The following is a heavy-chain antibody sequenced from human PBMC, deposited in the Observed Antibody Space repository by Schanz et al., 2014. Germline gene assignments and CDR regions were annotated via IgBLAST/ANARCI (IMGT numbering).Heavy chain of an antibody. Sequence: QVQLVESGGGVVRPGRSLRLSCAASGFTFNNYGMHWVRQAPGKGLEWVAVIWDDGTDRYYADSVKGRFTISRDNSKNTLYLQMNSLRAEDTAVYYCAKGSMAARPLLPTDYYVYGTDIWGQGTTVTVSS. D-gene: IGHD6-6*01. J-gene: IGHJ6*02. V-gene: IGHV3-33*06. CDR2: IWDDGTDR. CDR3: AKGSMAARPLLPTDYYVYGTDI. CDR1: GFTFNNYG.